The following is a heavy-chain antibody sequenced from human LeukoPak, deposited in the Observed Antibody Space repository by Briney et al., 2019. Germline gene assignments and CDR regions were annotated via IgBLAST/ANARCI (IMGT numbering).Heavy chain of an antibody. V-gene: IGHV3-30*18. CDR3: AKLYEGYYDSSGYPPNGAFDI. CDR1: GFTFSSYG. CDR2: ISYDGSNK. D-gene: IGHD3-22*01. J-gene: IGHJ3*02. Sequence: PGGSLRLPCAASGFTFSSYGMHWVRQARGKGLEWVAVISYDGSNKYYADSVKGRFTISRDNSKNTLYLQMNSLRAEDTAVYYCAKLYEGYYDSSGYPPNGAFDIWGQGTMVTVSS.